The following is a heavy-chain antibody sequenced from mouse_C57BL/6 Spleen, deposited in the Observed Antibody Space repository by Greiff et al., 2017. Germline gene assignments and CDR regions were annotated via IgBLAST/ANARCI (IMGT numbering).Heavy chain of an antibody. CDR1: GYTFTSYW. CDR3: ARYGYDGGDYAMDY. J-gene: IGHJ4*01. D-gene: IGHD2-2*01. CDR2: IDPSDSST. Sequence: QVQLQQPGAELVKPGASVKLSCKASGYTFTSYWMQWVKQRPGQGLEWIGEIDPSDSSTNYNQKFKGKATLTVDTSSSTAYMQLSSLTSEDSAVYYCARYGYDGGDYAMDYWGQGTSVTVSS. V-gene: IGHV1-50*01.